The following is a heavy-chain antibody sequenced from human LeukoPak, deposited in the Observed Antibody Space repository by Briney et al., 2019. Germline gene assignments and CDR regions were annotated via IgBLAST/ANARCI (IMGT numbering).Heavy chain of an antibody. CDR2: IYYSGST. D-gene: IGHD4-17*01. CDR3: ARDKAYGTLNYFDY. V-gene: IGHV4-31*03. CDR1: GGSISSGGYY. Sequence: PSETLSLTCTVSGGSISSGGYYWSWIRQHPGKGLKWIGYIYYSGSTYYNPSLKSRVTISVDTSKNQFSLKLSSVTAADTAVYYCARDKAYGTLNYFDYWGQGTLVTVSS. J-gene: IGHJ4*02.